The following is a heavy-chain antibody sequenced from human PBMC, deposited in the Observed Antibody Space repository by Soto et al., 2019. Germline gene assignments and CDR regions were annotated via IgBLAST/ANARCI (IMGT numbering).Heavy chain of an antibody. Sequence: GGSLRLSCAASGFTFSSYSMNWVRQAPGKGLEWVSYISSSSSTIYYADSVKGRFTISRDNAKNSLYLQMNSLRAEDTAVYYCARSSGEGYDNDAFDIWGQGTMVTVSS. CDR1: GFTFSSYS. CDR3: ARSSGEGYDNDAFDI. D-gene: IGHD2-15*01. J-gene: IGHJ3*02. CDR2: ISSSSSTI. V-gene: IGHV3-48*01.